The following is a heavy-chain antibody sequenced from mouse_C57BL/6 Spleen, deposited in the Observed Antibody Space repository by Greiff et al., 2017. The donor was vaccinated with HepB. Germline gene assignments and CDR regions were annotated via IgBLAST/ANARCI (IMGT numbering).Heavy chain of an antibody. CDR1: GYTFTSYW. CDR2: INPSNGGT. CDR3: ARGGYDYDGVYAMDY. J-gene: IGHJ4*01. Sequence: VQLQQPGTELVKPGASVKLSCKASGYTFTSYWMHWVKQRPGQGLEWIGNINPSNGGTNYNEKFKSKATLTVDKSSSTAYMQLSSLTSEDSAVYYCARGGYDYDGVYAMDYWGQGTSVTVSS. D-gene: IGHD2-4*01. V-gene: IGHV1-53*01.